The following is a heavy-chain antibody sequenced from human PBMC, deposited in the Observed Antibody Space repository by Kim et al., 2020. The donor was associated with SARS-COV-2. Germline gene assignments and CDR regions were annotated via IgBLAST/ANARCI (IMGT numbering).Heavy chain of an antibody. CDR1: GFTVSNNY. CDR2: IYSGGST. Sequence: GGSLRLSCAASGFTVSNNYMTWVRQAPGKGLEWVSTIYSGGSTYYADSVKGRFSISRDNSKNSVYLTMDGLSADDTAVYYCARERSLPWGHNWFDPWGLGTLVTVSS. V-gene: IGHV3-53*01. CDR3: ARERSLPWGHNWFDP. D-gene: IGHD3-16*01. J-gene: IGHJ5*02.